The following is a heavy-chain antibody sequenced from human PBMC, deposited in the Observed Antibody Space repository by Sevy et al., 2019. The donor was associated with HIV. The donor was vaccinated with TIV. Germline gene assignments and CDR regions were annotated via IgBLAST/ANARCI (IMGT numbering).Heavy chain of an antibody. D-gene: IGHD6-19*01. CDR1: GDSVSSNSAA. CDR2: TYYRSKWYN. CDR3: GRVENPRAVAGPAGGFDI. V-gene: IGHV6-1*01. Sequence: SQTLSLTCAISGDSVSSNSAAWNWIRQSPSRGLEWLGRTYYRSKWYNDYAVSVKSRITINPDTSKNQFSLQLNSVTPEETAVYYCGRVENPRAVAGPAGGFDIWGQGTMVNVSS. J-gene: IGHJ3*02.